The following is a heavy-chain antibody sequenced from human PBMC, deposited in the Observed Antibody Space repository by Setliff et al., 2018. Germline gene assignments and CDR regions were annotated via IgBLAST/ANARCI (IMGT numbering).Heavy chain of an antibody. J-gene: IGHJ4*01. Sequence: SETLSLTCTVSGGSINGYYWSWIRQPPGEGLEWIGCIYASGSTTYNPSLESRVTISVGTSKNQISLKLRSVTAADTAIYYCAREAFYYDSSGSPFGFWG. CDR1: GGSINGYY. CDR2: IYASGST. CDR3: AREAFYYDSSGSPFGF. V-gene: IGHV4-4*08. D-gene: IGHD3-22*01.